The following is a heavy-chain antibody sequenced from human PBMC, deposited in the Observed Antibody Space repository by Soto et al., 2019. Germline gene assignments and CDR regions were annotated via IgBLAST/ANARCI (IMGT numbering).Heavy chain of an antibody. D-gene: IGHD6-13*01. J-gene: IGHJ4*02. CDR2: ISGSGGST. V-gene: IGHV3-23*01. CDR1: GFTFSSYA. Sequence: GGSLRLSCAASGFTFSSYAMSWVRQAPGKGLEWVSAISGSGGSTYYADSVKGRFTISRDNSKNTLYLQMNSLRAEDTAVYYCAKDHTPYSSSWYYFDYWGQGTLVTVSS. CDR3: AKDHTPYSSSWYYFDY.